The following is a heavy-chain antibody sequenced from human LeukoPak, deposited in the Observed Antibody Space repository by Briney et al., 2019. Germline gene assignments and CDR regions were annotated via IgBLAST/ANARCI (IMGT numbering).Heavy chain of an antibody. V-gene: IGHV4-59*01. Sequence: PSETLSLTCTVSGGSISSYYWNWIRQPPGKGLEWIGYSYYSGTTNYNPSLKSRVTISVDTSKNQFSLRLSSVTAADTAVYYCARFTVDTAMVFDYWGQGTLVTVSS. D-gene: IGHD5-18*01. CDR1: GGSISSYY. J-gene: IGHJ4*02. CDR3: ARFTVDTAMVFDY. CDR2: SYYSGTT.